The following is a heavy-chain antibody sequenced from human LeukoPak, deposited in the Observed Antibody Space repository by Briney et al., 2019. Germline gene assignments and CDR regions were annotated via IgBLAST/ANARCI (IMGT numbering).Heavy chain of an antibody. CDR3: ARDATPYDSSGYYDAIDI. CDR1: GFTFSTSW. Sequence: PGGSLRLSRAASGFTFSTSWMTWVRQAPGKGLEWVAKINRDASEKYYVDSVKGRFTISRDNAKNSLYLLLNSLRAEDTAVYHCARDATPYDSSGYYDAIDIWGQGTMVTVSS. V-gene: IGHV3-7*01. D-gene: IGHD3-22*01. J-gene: IGHJ3*02. CDR2: INRDASEK.